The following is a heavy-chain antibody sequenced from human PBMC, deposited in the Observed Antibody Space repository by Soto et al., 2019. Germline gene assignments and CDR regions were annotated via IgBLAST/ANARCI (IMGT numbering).Heavy chain of an antibody. CDR2: IYYSGST. V-gene: IGHV4-59*01. Sequence: PSETLSLTCTVSGGSIYSYYWGWIRQPPGKGLEWIGSIYYSGSTNYNPSLKSRVTISIDTSKNQFSLRLSSVTAADTAVYYCARALVFSWSGIYYFDYWGQGALVTVSS. J-gene: IGHJ4*02. D-gene: IGHD3-3*01. CDR3: ARALVFSWSGIYYFDY. CDR1: GGSIYSYY.